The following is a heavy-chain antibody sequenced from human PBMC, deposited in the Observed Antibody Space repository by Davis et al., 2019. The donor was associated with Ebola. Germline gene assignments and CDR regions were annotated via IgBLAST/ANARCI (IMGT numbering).Heavy chain of an antibody. CDR1: EFSFSSYW. Sequence: GESLKISCVASEFSFSSYWFHWVRQAPGKGLEWVSRIDTDVSITDYADSVRGRFTISRDNAKNTLFLQMNSLRADDTAVYYCARDVAGRAGYWGQGTLVTVSS. V-gene: IGHV3-74*01. CDR3: ARDVAGRAGY. CDR2: IDTDVSIT. D-gene: IGHD1-14*01. J-gene: IGHJ4*02.